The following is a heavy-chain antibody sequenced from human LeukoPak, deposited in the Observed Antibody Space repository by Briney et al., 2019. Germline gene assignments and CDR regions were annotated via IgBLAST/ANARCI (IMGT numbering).Heavy chain of an antibody. CDR2: ISYDGSNK. CDR1: GFTFSSYG. V-gene: IGHV3-30*18. D-gene: IGHD1-26*01. J-gene: IGHJ3*02. Sequence: GGSLRLSCAASGFTFSSYGMHWVRQAPGKGLEWVAVISYDGSNKYYADSVKGRFTISRDNSKNTLYLQMNSLRAEDTAVYYCAKDEENEWELLYAFDIWGQGTMVTVSS. CDR3: AKDEENEWELLYAFDI.